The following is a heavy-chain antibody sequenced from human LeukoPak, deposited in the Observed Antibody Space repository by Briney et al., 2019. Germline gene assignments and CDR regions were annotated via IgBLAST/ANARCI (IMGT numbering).Heavy chain of an antibody. CDR3: ARYLVGATDHDAFDI. CDR1: GGSISSSSYY. D-gene: IGHD1-26*01. Sequence: SETLSLTCTVSGGSISSSSYYWGWIRQPPGKGLEWIGSIYYSGSTYYNPSLKSRVTISVDTSKNQFSLKLSSVTAADTAVYYCARYLVGATDHDAFDIWGQGTMVTASS. J-gene: IGHJ3*02. CDR2: IYYSGST. V-gene: IGHV4-39*07.